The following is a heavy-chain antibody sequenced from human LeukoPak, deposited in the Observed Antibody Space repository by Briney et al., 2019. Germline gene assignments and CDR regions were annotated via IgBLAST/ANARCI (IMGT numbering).Heavy chain of an antibody. CDR3: ARKTTYYDSSGYPEDPYGMDV. V-gene: IGHV4-34*01. J-gene: IGHJ6*02. D-gene: IGHD3-22*01. CDR2: INHSGST. CDR1: GGSFSGYY. Sequence: SETLSLTCAVYGGSFSGYYWSWIRQPPGKGLEWIGEINHSGSTNYNPSLKSRVTISVDTSKNQSSLKLSSVTAADPAVYYCARKTTYYDSSGYPEDPYGMDVWGQGTTVTVSS.